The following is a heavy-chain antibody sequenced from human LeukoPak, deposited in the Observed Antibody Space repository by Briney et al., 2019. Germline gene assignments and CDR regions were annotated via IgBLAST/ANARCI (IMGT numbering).Heavy chain of an antibody. V-gene: IGHV4-39*01. Sequence: SSETLSLTCTVSGDSISTSNSYWGWIRQPPGKGLEWIGSIYYSGNTYYNASLKSRVTISVDTSKNQFSLKLISVTAADTAVYYCARFATGGLYYFDYWGQGTLVIVSS. CDR3: ARFATGGLYYFDY. D-gene: IGHD6-19*01. J-gene: IGHJ4*02. CDR1: GDSISTSNSY. CDR2: IYYSGNT.